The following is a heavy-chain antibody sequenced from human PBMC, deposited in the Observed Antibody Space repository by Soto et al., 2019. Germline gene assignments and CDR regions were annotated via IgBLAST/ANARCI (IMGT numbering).Heavy chain of an antibody. Sequence: GGSLRLSCAASGFTFSNTWMSWVRQAPGKGLEWVGRIKRKIDGGTTDYAAPVKGRFTISRDDSKNTLYLQMNSLKTEDTAVYYCTTAQISMVRGVYYYVMDVWGQGTTVTVSS. CDR2: IKRKIDGGTT. CDR3: TTAQISMVRGVYYYVMDV. V-gene: IGHV3-15*01. J-gene: IGHJ6*02. D-gene: IGHD3-10*01. CDR1: GFTFSNTW.